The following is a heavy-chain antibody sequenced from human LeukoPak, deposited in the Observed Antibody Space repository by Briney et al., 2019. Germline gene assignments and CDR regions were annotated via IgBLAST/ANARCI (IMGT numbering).Heavy chain of an antibody. CDR1: GGSISSYY. CDR3: ARADILTGYHDAFDI. J-gene: IGHJ3*02. D-gene: IGHD3-9*01. Sequence: PSETLSLTCTVSGGSISSYYWSWIRQPAGKGLEWIGRIYTSGNTNYNPSLKSRVTMSVDKSKNHFSLKLSSVTAADTAVYYCARADILTGYHDAFDIWGQGTMVTVSS. CDR2: IYTSGNT. V-gene: IGHV4-4*07.